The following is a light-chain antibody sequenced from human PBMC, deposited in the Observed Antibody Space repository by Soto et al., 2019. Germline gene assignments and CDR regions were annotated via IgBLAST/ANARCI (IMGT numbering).Light chain of an antibody. CDR1: QTIRSW. Sequence: DIQMTQSPSSLSASVGDGVTITCRASQTIRSWLAWYQQKPGKAPKLLIYNASTLKSGVPSRFSGSGSGTEFTLTISSLQPDDFATYYCQHYNSYSEAFGQGTKVDIK. CDR3: QHYNSYSEA. V-gene: IGKV1-5*03. CDR2: NAS. J-gene: IGKJ1*01.